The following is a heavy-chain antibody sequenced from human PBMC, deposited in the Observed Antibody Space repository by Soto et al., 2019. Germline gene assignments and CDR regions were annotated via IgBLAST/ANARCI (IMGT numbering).Heavy chain of an antibody. Sequence: GGSLRLSCSASGFTFSSYAMHWVRQAPGKGLEYVSAISSNGGSTYYADSVKGRFTISRDNSKNTLYLQMSSLRAEDTAVYYCVKERVMLLTVTSGGFDYWGQGTLVTVAS. D-gene: IGHD4-4*01. CDR1: GFTFSSYA. J-gene: IGHJ4*02. CDR3: VKERVMLLTVTSGGFDY. CDR2: ISSNGGST. V-gene: IGHV3-64D*06.